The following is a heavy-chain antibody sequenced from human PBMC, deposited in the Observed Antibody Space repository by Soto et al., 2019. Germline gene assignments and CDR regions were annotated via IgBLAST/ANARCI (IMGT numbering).Heavy chain of an antibody. CDR1: GYTFTSYG. CDR3: ARVGGGYYYGSGSYSGNYYYYGIDV. CDR2: ISAYNGNT. V-gene: IGHV1-18*01. D-gene: IGHD3-10*01. Sequence: ASVKVSCKASGYTFTSYGISWVRQAPGQGLEWMGWISAYNGNTNYAQKLQGRVTMTTDTSTSTAYMELRSLRSDDTAVYYCARVGGGYYYGSGSYSGNYYYYGIDVWGQGTTVTVSS. J-gene: IGHJ6*02.